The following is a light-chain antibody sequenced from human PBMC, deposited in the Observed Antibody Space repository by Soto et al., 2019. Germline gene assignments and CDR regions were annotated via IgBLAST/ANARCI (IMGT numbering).Light chain of an antibody. J-gene: IGKJ1*01. V-gene: IGKV1-5*01. CDR1: QSISSW. CDR2: DAS. Sequence: LQVAQSCSPLSTSVGDRVTITCRASQSISSWLACYQQKPGKAPKLLIYDASSLERGVPPRFSGSGSGTEFTLTISSLQPDDFATYYCQQYNSYRWTFGQGTKVDIK. CDR3: QQYNSYRWT.